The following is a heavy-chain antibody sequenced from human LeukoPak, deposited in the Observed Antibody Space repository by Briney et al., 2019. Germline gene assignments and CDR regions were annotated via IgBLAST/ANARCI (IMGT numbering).Heavy chain of an antibody. D-gene: IGHD3-10*01. CDR1: GYTFTGYY. CDR2: INPNSGGT. V-gene: IGHV1-2*02. CDR3: AREGGSTPGDAFDI. J-gene: IGHJ3*02. Sequence: ASVKVSCKASGYTFTGYYMHWVRQAPGQGLEWMGWINPNSGGTNYAQKFQGRVTMTRDMSISTAYMELSRLRSDDTAVYYCAREGGSTPGDAFDIWGQGTMVTVSS.